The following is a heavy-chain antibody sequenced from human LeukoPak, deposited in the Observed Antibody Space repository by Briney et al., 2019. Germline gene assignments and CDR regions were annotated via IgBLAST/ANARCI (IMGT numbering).Heavy chain of an antibody. CDR2: IHHSGRT. J-gene: IGHJ5*01. CDR1: GGSFSNYD. CDR3: ARGRSRVTIFGVALNWLDS. D-gene: IGHD3-3*01. Sequence: SETLSLTCAVSGGSFSNYDWTWIRQPPGPGLEWIGEIHHSGRTNYNPSLKSRITISADTSKKQFSLRLSSVTAADTAVYYCARGRSRVTIFGVALNWLDSWGQGNLVTVSS. V-gene: IGHV4-34*01.